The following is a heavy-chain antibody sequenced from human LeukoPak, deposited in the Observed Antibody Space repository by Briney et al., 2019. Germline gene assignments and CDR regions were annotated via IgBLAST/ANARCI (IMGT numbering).Heavy chain of an antibody. D-gene: IGHD2-21*02. CDR1: GFTFSSYW. Sequence: GGSLRLSCAASGFTFSSYWMSWVRQAPGKGLEWVANIKQDGSEKYYVDSVKGRFTISRDNAKNSLYLQMNSLRAEDTAVYYRARVCCGGDPSFDYWGQGTLVTVSS. V-gene: IGHV3-7*01. J-gene: IGHJ4*02. CDR3: ARVCCGGDPSFDY. CDR2: IKQDGSEK.